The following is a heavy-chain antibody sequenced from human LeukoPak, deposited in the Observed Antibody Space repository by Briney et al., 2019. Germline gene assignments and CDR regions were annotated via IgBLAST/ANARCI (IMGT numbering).Heavy chain of an antibody. CDR1: GDSIGSHY. D-gene: IGHD3-22*01. V-gene: IGHV4-59*11. CDR2: IFYVGST. J-gene: IGHJ3*02. CDR3: ARDYYDSRGEAFDI. Sequence: SETLSLTCTVSGDSIGSHYWSWIRQPPGKGLEWIGYIFYVGSTNYNPFLKSRVTISVDTSKNQFSLKLNSVTAADTAVYYCARDYYDSRGEAFDIWGQGTMVTVSS.